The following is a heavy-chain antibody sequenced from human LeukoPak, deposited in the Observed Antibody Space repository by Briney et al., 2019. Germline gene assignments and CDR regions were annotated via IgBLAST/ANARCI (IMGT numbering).Heavy chain of an antibody. V-gene: IGHV3-15*01. D-gene: IGHD3-9*01. J-gene: IGHJ4*02. CDR2: IKSKTDGGTT. CDR3: TTDKRYSDWLTNHDY. Sequence: PGGSLRLSCAASGFTFSNAWMSWVRQAPGKGLEWVGRIKSKTDGGTTDYAAPVKGRFTISRDDSKNTLYLQMNSLKTEDTAVYYCTTDKRYSDWLTNHDYWGQGTLVTVSS. CDR1: GFTFSNAW.